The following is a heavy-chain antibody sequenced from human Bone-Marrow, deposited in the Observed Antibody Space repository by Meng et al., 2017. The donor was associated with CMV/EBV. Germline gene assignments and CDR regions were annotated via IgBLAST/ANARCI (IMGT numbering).Heavy chain of an antibody. CDR2: INPSGGST. V-gene: IGHV1-46*01. CDR1: GYTFTSYY. D-gene: IGHD3-22*01. Sequence: ASVKVSCKASGYTFTSYYMHWVRQAPGQRLEWMGIINPSGGSTSYAQKFQGRVTMTRDTSTSTVYMELSSLRSEDTAVYYCARQALYYYDSSGYPTLYNWFDPWGQGTLVTVSS. CDR3: ARQALYYYDSSGYPTLYNWFDP. J-gene: IGHJ5*02.